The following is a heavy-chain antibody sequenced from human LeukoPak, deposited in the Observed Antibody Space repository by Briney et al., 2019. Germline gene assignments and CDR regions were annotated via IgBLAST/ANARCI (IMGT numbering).Heavy chain of an antibody. D-gene: IGHD2-15*01. V-gene: IGHV3-7*01. CDR3: VGNGGSFDY. Sequence: PGGSLRLSCAASGFTFSSYSMNWVRQAPGKGLEWVANIKLDGSDKYYVDAVKGRFTISRDNAKNSLFLEMNSLRAEDTAVYYCVGNGGSFDYWGQGTLVTVSS. CDR2: IKLDGSDK. CDR1: GFTFSSYS. J-gene: IGHJ4*02.